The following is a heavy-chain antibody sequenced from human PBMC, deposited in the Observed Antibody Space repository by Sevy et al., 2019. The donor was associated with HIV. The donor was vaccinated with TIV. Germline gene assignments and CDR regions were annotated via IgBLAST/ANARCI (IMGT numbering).Heavy chain of an antibody. V-gene: IGHV1-24*01. J-gene: IGHJ5*02. CDR3: ATGPYYYGSGSYYNEGWFDP. CDR2: FDPEDGET. D-gene: IGHD3-10*01. Sequence: ASVKVSCKVSGYTLTELSMHWVRQAPGKGLEWMGGFDPEDGETIYAQKFQGRVTMTEDTSTDTAYMELSSLRSEDTAVDYCATGPYYYGSGSYYNEGWFDPWGQGTLVTVSS. CDR1: GYTLTELS.